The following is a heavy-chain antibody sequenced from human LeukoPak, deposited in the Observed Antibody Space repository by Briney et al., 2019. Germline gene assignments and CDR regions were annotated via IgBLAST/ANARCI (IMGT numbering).Heavy chain of an antibody. Sequence: ASLKLSCKASGYTFTGDYMHTVRHAPGQGLEWMGGINPNSGGASYAQKFQGRVTMTRATATSTVYMELSSLRSEDAAVYYCAREGGDYGGNSALGFDYWGQGTLVTVSS. CDR2: INPNSGGA. CDR3: AREGGDYGGNSALGFDY. J-gene: IGHJ4*02. V-gene: IGHV1-2*02. CDR1: GYTFTGDY. D-gene: IGHD4-23*01.